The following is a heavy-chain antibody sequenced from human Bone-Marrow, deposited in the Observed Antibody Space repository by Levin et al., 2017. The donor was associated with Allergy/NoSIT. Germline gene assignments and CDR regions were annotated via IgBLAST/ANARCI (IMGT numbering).Heavy chain of an antibody. CDR3: AKDREALHSWFDP. J-gene: IGHJ5*02. Sequence: GGSLRLSCAASGFTFSSYAMSWVRQAPGKGLEWVSAISGSGGSTYYADSVKGRFTISRDNSKNTLYMQMNSLRAEDMAVYYCAKDREALHSWFDPWGQGTLVTVSS. CDR1: GFTFSSYA. CDR2: ISGSGGST. V-gene: IGHV3-23*01.